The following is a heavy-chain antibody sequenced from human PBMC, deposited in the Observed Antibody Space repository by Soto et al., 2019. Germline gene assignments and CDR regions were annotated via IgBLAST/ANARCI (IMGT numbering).Heavy chain of an antibody. CDR1: GFTFSSYS. J-gene: IGHJ5*02. Sequence: EVQLVESRGGLVKPGGSLRLSCAASGFTFSSYSMNWVRQAPGKGLEWVSSISSSSSYIYYADSVKGRFTISRDNAKNSLYLQMNSLRAEDTAVYYCASGYSGYDSGNNWFDPWGQGTLVTVSS. CDR3: ASGYSGYDSGNNWFDP. CDR2: ISSSSSYI. D-gene: IGHD5-12*01. V-gene: IGHV3-21*01.